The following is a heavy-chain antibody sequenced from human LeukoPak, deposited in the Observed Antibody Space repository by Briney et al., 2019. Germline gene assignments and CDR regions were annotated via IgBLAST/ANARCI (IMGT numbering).Heavy chain of an antibody. Sequence: GGSLRLSCAASGFTFDDYGMSWVRQAPGKGLEWVSGINWNGGSTGYADSVKGRFTISRDNAKNSLYLQMNSLRAEDTALYYWARASDYGGNLGSAFDIWGQGTMVTVSS. D-gene: IGHD4-23*01. J-gene: IGHJ3*02. V-gene: IGHV3-20*04. CDR2: INWNGGST. CDR1: GFTFDDYG. CDR3: ARASDYGGNLGSAFDI.